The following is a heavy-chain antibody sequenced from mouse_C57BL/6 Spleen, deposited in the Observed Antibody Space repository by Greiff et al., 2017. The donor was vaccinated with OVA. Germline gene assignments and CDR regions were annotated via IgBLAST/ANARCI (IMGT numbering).Heavy chain of an antibody. V-gene: IGHV1-52*01. Sequence: QVQLQQPGAELVRPGSSVKLSCKASGYTFTSYWMHWVKQRPIQGLEWIGNIDPSDSETHYNQKFKDKATLTVDKSSSTAYMQLSSLTSEDSAVYYCTRWDYYGHYYAMDYWGQGTSVTVSS. J-gene: IGHJ4*01. CDR2: IDPSDSET. D-gene: IGHD1-2*01. CDR3: TRWDYYGHYYAMDY. CDR1: GYTFTSYW.